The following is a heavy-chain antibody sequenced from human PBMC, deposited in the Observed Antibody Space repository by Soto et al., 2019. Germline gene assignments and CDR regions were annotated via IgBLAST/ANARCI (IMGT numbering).Heavy chain of an antibody. CDR1: GFTFDDYA. V-gene: IGHV3-9*01. J-gene: IGHJ6*03. Sequence: GGSLRLSCAASGFTFDDYAMHWVRQAPGKGLEWVSGISWNSGSIGYADSVKGRFTISRDNAKNSLYLQMNSLRAEDTALYYCAKDGAARPISQRYYYYYYMDVWGKGTTVTVSS. CDR2: ISWNSGSI. D-gene: IGHD6-6*01. CDR3: AKDGAARPISQRYYYYYYMDV.